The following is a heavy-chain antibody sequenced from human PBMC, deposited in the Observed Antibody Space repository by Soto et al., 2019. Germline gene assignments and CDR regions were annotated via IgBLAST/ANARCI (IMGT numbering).Heavy chain of an antibody. CDR2: IYTSGST. V-gene: IGHV4-4*07. J-gene: IGHJ4*03. CDR3: ASRYCSSTACYGYLEY. CDR1: GDSISNYY. Sequence: KPSETLSLTCTVSGDSISNYYWTWIRQPAGKGLEWIGRIYTSGSTNYNPSLKSRVTMSVDTSKRQFSLKLSSVTAADTAKYYCASRYCSSTACYGYLEYWGQGTLVTVSS. D-gene: IGHD2-2*01.